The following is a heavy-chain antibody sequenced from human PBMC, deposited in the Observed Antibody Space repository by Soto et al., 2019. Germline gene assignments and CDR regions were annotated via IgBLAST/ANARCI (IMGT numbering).Heavy chain of an antibody. D-gene: IGHD3-22*01. Sequence: PSETLSLTCTISGDSIGTRYWSWIRQPPGKGLEWIGYIYYTGSTKYNPSLQSRVTMSVDTSKNQFSLRLSSVTAADTAVYFCARSSYYYDSSGYFFSWFDPWGQGTLVT. CDR2: IYYTGST. V-gene: IGHV4-59*08. J-gene: IGHJ5*02. CDR3: ARSSYYYDSSGYFFSWFDP. CDR1: GDSIGTRY.